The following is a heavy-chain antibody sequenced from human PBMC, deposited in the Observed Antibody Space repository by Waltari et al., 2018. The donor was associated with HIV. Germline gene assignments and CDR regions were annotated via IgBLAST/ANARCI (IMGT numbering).Heavy chain of an antibody. D-gene: IGHD4-17*01. CDR2: ISSSSSYI. CDR3: ARDYGGNSDYFDY. V-gene: IGHV3-21*01. J-gene: IGHJ4*02. Sequence: EVQLVESGGGLVTPGGSLSPSCAASGFTFTSYSRTRFRRAPGKGLEGVSSISSSSSYISYADSVKGLFTISRDNAKNSLYLQMNSLRAEDTAVYYCARDYGGNSDYFDYWGQGTLVTVSS. CDR1: GFTFTSYS.